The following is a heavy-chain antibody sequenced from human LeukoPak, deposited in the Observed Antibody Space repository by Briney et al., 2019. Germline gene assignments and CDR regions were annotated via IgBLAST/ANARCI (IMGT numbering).Heavy chain of an antibody. Sequence: QTGGSLRLSCAASGFTFSSYGMHWARQAPGKGLEWVAVISYDGSNKYYADSVKGRFTISRDNSKNTLYLQMNSLRAEDTAVYYCAKDEVWVRGVTTLMDVWGQGTTVTVSS. CDR2: ISYDGSNK. J-gene: IGHJ6*02. D-gene: IGHD3-10*01. CDR1: GFTFSSYG. V-gene: IGHV3-30*18. CDR3: AKDEVWVRGVTTLMDV.